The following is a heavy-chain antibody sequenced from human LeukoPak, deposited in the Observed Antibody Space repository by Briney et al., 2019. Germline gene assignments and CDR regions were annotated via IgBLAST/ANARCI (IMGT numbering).Heavy chain of an antibody. CDR3: ARDRTADAFDI. CDR2: IYYSGST. V-gene: IGHV4-59*11. J-gene: IGHJ3*02. CDR1: GGSISSHY. Sequence: PSETLSLTSTVSGGSISSHYWSWIRQPPGKGLEWIGYIYYSGSTNYNPSLKSRVTISVDTSKNQFSLKLSSVAAADTAVYYCARDRTADAFDIWGQGTMVTVSS.